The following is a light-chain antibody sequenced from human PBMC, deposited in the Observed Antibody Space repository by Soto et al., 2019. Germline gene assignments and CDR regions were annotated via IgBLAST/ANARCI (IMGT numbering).Light chain of an antibody. CDR3: QQANSFPFA. J-gene: IGKJ3*01. V-gene: IGKV1-12*01. CDR1: RDIHTW. Sequence: DIQMTQSPSSVSASVGDRVTITCRAGRDIHTWLAWYQQKPGKAPKLLIYAASSLQSGVPSRFSGSGSGTDFTLTISSLQPDDFAIYYCQQANSFPFAFGPGTKVDIK. CDR2: AAS.